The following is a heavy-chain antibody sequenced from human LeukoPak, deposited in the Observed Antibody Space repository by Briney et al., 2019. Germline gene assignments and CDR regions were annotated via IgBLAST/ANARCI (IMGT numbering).Heavy chain of an antibody. J-gene: IGHJ6*02. V-gene: IGHV3-9*01. CDR3: AKDLGSAITSALVLDV. CDR1: GFTFDDYA. D-gene: IGHD2-15*01. Sequence: GGSLRLSCAASGFTFDDYAMHWVRQAPGKGLEWVSGITWNRDNIGYGDSVKGRFTISRDNVKNALYLQMNSLRPEDTALYYCAKDLGSAITSALVLDVWAKGPRSSSP. CDR2: ITWNRDNI.